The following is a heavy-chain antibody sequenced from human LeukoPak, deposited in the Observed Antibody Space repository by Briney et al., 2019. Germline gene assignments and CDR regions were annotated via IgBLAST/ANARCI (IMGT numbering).Heavy chain of an antibody. V-gene: IGHV3-30-3*01. CDR3: ARDETYTDYHCFDY. CDR2: ISYDGSNK. J-gene: IGHJ4*02. Sequence: GRSLRLSCSASGFTFSSYAMHWVRQAPGKGLEWVAVISYDGSNKYYADSVKGRFTISRDNSKNTLYLQMNSLRAEDMAVYYCARDETYTDYHCFDYWGQGTLVTVPS. D-gene: IGHD2-2*02. CDR1: GFTFSSYA.